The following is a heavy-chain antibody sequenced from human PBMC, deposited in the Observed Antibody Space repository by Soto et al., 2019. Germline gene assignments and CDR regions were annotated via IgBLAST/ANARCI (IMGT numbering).Heavy chain of an antibody. CDR1: GFTFNVYN. V-gene: IGHV3-48*01. D-gene: IGHD3-10*01. Sequence: EVQLVESGGGLEQPGGSLRLSCEVSGFTFNVYNMNWVRQAPGKGLEWVSYISSSSTTIYYADSVKGRFTISRDDARKTVYLQMNSLRSEDTAVYYCARGGPWFGVLSVFDMWGQGTMVTVSS. J-gene: IGHJ3*02. CDR3: ARGGPWFGVLSVFDM. CDR2: ISSSSTTI.